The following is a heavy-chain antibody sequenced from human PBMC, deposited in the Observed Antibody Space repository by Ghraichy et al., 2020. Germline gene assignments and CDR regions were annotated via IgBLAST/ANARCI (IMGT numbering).Heavy chain of an antibody. Sequence: GGSLRLSCAASGFTFSSYGMHWVRQAPGKGLEWVAFIRYDGSNKYYADSVKGRFTISRDNSKNTLYLQMNSLRAEDTAVYYCAKDHTASIVVPAAISYYYYGMDVWGQGTTVTVSS. J-gene: IGHJ6*02. D-gene: IGHD2-2*02. CDR1: GFTFSSYG. CDR2: IRYDGSNK. V-gene: IGHV3-30*02. CDR3: AKDHTASIVVPAAISYYYYGMDV.